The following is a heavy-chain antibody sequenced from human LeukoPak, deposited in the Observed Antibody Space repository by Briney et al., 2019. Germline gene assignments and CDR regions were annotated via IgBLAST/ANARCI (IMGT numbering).Heavy chain of an antibody. D-gene: IGHD5-12*01. CDR1: GGSISTYY. CDR2: VYYSGST. CDR3: AAYSGYDRHFDY. Sequence: ASETLSLTCTVSGGSISTYYWSWIRQPPGKGLEWIGYVYYSGSTNYNPSLKGRVTISVDTSKNQFSLKLSSVTAADTAVYYCAAYSGYDRHFDYWGQGTLVTVSS. V-gene: IGHV4-59*01. J-gene: IGHJ4*02.